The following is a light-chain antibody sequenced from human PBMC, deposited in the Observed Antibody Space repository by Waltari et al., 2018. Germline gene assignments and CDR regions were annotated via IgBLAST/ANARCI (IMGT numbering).Light chain of an antibody. V-gene: IGKV1-39*01. J-gene: IGKJ5*01. CDR1: PIINTY. CDR3: QQTYKTPIT. CDR2: AAS. Sequence: DIQMTQSPSSLAASVGETVTITCRAYPIINTYLNWYQQRPGKAPKVLIYAASTLQGGVPSSFSGSGSGTDFTLTISSLQPEDFATFYCQQTYKTPITFGQGTRLDVK.